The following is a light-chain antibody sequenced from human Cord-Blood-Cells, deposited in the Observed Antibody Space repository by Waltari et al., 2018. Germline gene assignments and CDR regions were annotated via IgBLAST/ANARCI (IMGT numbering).Light chain of an antibody. V-gene: IGLV2-14*01. CDR3: SSYTSSSTLV. Sequence: QSALTQPASVSGSPGQSITISCTGTSSDVAGYNYVSWYQQPPGKAPILMIYTVSNRPSGVSNRFSGSMSGNTASLTISGLQAEDEADYYCSSYTSSSTLVFGGGTKLTVL. CDR1: SSDVAGYNY. CDR2: TVS. J-gene: IGLJ2*01.